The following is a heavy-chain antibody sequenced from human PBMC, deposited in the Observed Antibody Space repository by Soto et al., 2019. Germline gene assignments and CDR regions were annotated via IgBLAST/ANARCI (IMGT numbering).Heavy chain of an antibody. CDR3: ARDKITGLFDY. J-gene: IGHJ4*02. CDR1: GGSFSGYS. D-gene: IGHD2-8*02. CDR2: INHSGST. Sequence: PSETLSLTCAVYGGSFSGYSWTWIRQPPGTGLEWIGEINHSGSTNYNPSLKSRVTISVDTSKNRFSLKLTSVTAADTAVYYCARDKITGLFDYWGQGTLVTV. V-gene: IGHV4-34*01.